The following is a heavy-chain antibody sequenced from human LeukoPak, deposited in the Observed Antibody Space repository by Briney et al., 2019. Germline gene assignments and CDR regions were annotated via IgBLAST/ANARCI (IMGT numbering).Heavy chain of an antibody. Sequence: GESLQISCKASGYSFTSYWIAWVRQMPGEGLEWMGIIYPGDSDTRYSPSFQGQVTISADKSISTAYLQWSSLKASDTAIYYCARQTTVTTCDYWGQGTLVTVSS. V-gene: IGHV5-51*01. J-gene: IGHJ4*02. D-gene: IGHD4-17*01. CDR3: ARQTTVTTCDY. CDR2: IYPGDSDT. CDR1: GYSFTSYW.